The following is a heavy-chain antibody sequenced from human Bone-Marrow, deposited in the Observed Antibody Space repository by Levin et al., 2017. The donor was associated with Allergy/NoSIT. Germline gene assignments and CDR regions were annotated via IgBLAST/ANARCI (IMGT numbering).Heavy chain of an antibody. D-gene: IGHD3-16*01. CDR2: MNPHNGGT. J-gene: IGHJ4*02. CDR3: ARDLQLIEDEAPLGY. Sequence: GESLKISCKASGYSFTAYSIHWVRQAPGQGLEWMGWMNPHNGGTNYAQRFQGRVTMTRDTSISTASMELIRLTSDDTAVYYCARDLQLIEDEAPLGYWGQGTLVTVSS. CDR1: GYSFTAYS. V-gene: IGHV1-2*02.